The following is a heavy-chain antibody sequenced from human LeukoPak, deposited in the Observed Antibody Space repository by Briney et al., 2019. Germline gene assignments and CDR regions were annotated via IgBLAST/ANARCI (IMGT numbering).Heavy chain of an antibody. V-gene: IGHV3-21*01. Sequence: GGSLRLSCAASGFTFSSYSMNWVRQAPGKGLEWVSSISSSSSYIYYADSVKGRFTISRDNAKNSLYLQMNSLRAEDTAVYYCARVVSLVATIVSVGTYYFDYWGQGTLVTVSS. CDR3: ARVVSLVATIVSVGTYYFDY. CDR2: ISSSSSYI. D-gene: IGHD5-12*01. CDR1: GFTFSSYS. J-gene: IGHJ4*02.